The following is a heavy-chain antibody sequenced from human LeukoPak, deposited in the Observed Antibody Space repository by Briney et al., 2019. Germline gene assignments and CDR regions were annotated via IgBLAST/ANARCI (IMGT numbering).Heavy chain of an antibody. CDR3: ARDSGSYLSGSYFDY. J-gene: IGHJ4*02. CDR2: ISSSSSTI. V-gene: IGHV3-48*01. Sequence: GGSLRLSCAASGFTFSSYSMNWVRQAPGKGLEWVSYISSSSSTIYYADSVKGRFTISRDNAKNSLYLQMNSLRAEDTAVYYCARDSGSYLSGSYFDYWGQGTLVTVSS. D-gene: IGHD1-26*01. CDR1: GFTFSSYS.